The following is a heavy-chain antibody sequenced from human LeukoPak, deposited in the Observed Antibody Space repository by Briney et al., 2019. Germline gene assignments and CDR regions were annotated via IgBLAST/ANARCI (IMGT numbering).Heavy chain of an antibody. Sequence: KPSETLSLTCTVSGGSISSSSYYWGWIRQPPGKGLEWIGSIYYSGSTYYNPSLKSRVTISVDTSKNQFSLKLSSLTAADTAVYYCARLSWGPYYFDYWGQGTLVTVSS. J-gene: IGHJ4*02. CDR2: IYYSGST. CDR3: ARLSWGPYYFDY. D-gene: IGHD7-27*01. CDR1: GGSISSSSYY. V-gene: IGHV4-39*01.